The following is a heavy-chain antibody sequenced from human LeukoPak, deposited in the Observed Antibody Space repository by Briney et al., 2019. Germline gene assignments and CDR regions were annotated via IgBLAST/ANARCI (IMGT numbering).Heavy chain of an antibody. V-gene: IGHV1-46*01. CDR3: ATTRADVWGSYRSNWFDP. Sequence: GASVKVSCKASGYTFTSYYMHWVLQAPGQGLEWMGIINPSGGSTSYAQKFQGRVTMTEDTSTDTAYMELSSLRSEDTAVYYCATTRADVWGSYRSNWFDPWGQGALVTVSS. CDR2: INPSGGST. D-gene: IGHD3-16*02. CDR1: GYTFTSYY. J-gene: IGHJ5*02.